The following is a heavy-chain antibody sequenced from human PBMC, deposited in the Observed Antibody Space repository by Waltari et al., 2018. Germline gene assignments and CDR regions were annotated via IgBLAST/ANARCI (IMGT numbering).Heavy chain of an antibody. CDR1: GYTLTALS. CDR3: ATLKRGYSYGWTLDY. Sequence: QVQLVPSGAEVKKPGASVTVSRKVSGYTLTALSMHWVRQAPGKGREWMGGFGPEDGETINAQNFQGRVTMTEDTSTDTAYMELSSLRSEDTAVYYCATLKRGYSYGWTLDYWGQGTLVIVSS. J-gene: IGHJ4*02. V-gene: IGHV1-24*01. CDR2: FGPEDGET. D-gene: IGHD5-18*01.